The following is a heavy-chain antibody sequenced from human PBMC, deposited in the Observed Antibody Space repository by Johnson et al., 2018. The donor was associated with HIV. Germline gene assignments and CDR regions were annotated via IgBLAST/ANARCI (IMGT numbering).Heavy chain of an antibody. V-gene: IGHV3-20*04. CDR2: INWNGGTT. CDR3: AREGEWERHAVDI. Sequence: VQLVESGGGVVRPGGSLRLSCAASGFTFDDYAMTWVRQAPGKGLEWVSAINWNGGTTGYTYSVKGRFTISRDNAKNSLYLQMNSLRAEDTALYYCAREGEWERHAVDIWGQGTMVTVSS. CDR1: GFTFDDYA. D-gene: IGHD1-26*01. J-gene: IGHJ3*02.